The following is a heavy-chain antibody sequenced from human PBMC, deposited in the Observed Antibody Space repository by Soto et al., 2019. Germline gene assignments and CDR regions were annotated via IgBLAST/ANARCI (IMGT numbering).Heavy chain of an antibody. J-gene: IGHJ6*04. Sequence: SETLSLTCTVSGGSISSYYWSWIRQPAGKGLEWIGRIYTSGSTNYNPSLKSRVTMSVDTSKNQFSLKLSCVTAADTAVYYCARASSSSWYGLLRDYCYGMDVWGKGTTVTVSS. V-gene: IGHV4-4*07. CDR2: IYTSGST. CDR1: GGSISSYY. CDR3: ARASSSSWYGLLRDYCYGMDV. D-gene: IGHD6-13*01.